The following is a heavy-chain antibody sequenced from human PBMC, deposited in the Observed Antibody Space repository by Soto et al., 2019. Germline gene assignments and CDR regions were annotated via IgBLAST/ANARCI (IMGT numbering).Heavy chain of an antibody. Sequence: EVQLVEAGGDLVQPGGSLRLSCATSDFTFRTYWMNWVRQAPGKGLEWVANIKPDGSATNYVDSGKGRFTISRDNVRNSVSLQMNSLRVEDTAVYFCFGGNGGPQWGQGTLVTVSS. CDR1: DFTFRTYW. CDR3: FGGNGGPQ. V-gene: IGHV3-7*03. D-gene: IGHD3-16*01. J-gene: IGHJ4*02. CDR2: IKPDGSAT.